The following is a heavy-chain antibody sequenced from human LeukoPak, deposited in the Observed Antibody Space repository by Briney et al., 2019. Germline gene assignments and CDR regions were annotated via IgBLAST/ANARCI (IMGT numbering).Heavy chain of an antibody. CDR2: ISTNTGNP. Sequence: GASVKVSCKSSGYSFTSYAMNWVRQAPGQGLEWMGWISTNTGNPTYAQGFTGRFVFSLDTSVSTAYLQISSLKAEDTAMYYCARRYYDFLSDLYGMDVGGQGTTVTVSS. V-gene: IGHV7-4-1*02. CDR1: GYSFTSYA. D-gene: IGHD3-3*01. J-gene: IGHJ6*02. CDR3: ARRYYDFLSDLYGMDV.